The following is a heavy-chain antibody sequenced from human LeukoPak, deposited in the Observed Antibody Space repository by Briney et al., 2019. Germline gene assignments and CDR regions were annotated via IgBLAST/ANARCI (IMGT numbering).Heavy chain of an antibody. J-gene: IGHJ5*02. CDR3: ARDGVGATIARFDP. D-gene: IGHD1-26*01. Sequence: GGSLRISCTASGFTFSNYSMRWVRQDPGKGLEWVAYIGSRSETIYYTDSVKGRFTISRDNAKRSLYLLMSRLGPEDTAVYFCARDGVGATIARFDPWGQGTLVTVSS. CDR1: GFTFSNYS. V-gene: IGHV3-48*01. CDR2: IGSRSETI.